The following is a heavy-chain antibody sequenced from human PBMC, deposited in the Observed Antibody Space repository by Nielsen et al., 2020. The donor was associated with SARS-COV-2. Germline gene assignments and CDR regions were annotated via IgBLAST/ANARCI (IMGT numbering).Heavy chain of an antibody. J-gene: IGHJ6*02. CDR1: GFSFSDYY. CDR3: ARDIVARYYYYGMDV. V-gene: IGHV3-11*06. Sequence: GGSLRLSCAASGFSFSDYYMSWIRQAPGKGLEWVSYMSSTKNYIDYADSVKGRFAISRDNAKNSLYLQMNSLRAEDTAVYYCARDIVARYYYYGMDVWGQGTTVTVSS. CDR2: MSSTKNYI. D-gene: IGHD5-12*01.